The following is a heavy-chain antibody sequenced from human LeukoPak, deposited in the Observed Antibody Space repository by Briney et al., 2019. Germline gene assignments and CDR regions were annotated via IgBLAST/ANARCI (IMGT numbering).Heavy chain of an antibody. J-gene: IGHJ6*03. CDR1: GYTFTGYY. CDR2: INPNSGGT. CDR3: ARGLGYYYYYYYMDV. Sequence: ASVKVSCKASGYTFTGYYMHWVRQAPGQGLEWMGWINPNSGGTNYAQKFQGRVTMTRDTSISTAYMELSRLRSDDTAVYYCARGLGYYYYYYYMDVWGKGTTVTVSS. V-gene: IGHV1-2*02. D-gene: IGHD3-16*01.